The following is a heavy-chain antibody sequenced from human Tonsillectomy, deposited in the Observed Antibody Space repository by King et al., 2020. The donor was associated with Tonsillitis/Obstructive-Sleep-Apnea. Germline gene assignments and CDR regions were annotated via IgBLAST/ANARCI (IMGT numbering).Heavy chain of an antibody. V-gene: IGHV3-53*01. Sequence: VQLVESGGGLIQPGGSLRLSCAASGFTVSSNYMSWVRQAPGKGLEWVSVIYSGGSTYYADSVKGRFTISRDNSKNTLYLQMNSLRAEDTAVYYCARATYDSSGYYYEYYFDYWGQGTLVTVSS. D-gene: IGHD3-22*01. CDR2: IYSGGST. CDR1: GFTVSSNY. J-gene: IGHJ4*02. CDR3: ARATYDSSGYYYEYYFDY.